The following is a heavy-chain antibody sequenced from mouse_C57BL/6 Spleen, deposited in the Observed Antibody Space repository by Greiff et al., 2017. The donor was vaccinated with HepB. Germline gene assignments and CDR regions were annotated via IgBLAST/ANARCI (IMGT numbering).Heavy chain of an antibody. CDR1: GYSITSGYD. CDR3: ARDEDGYRFAY. CDR2: ISYSGST. V-gene: IGHV3-1*01. J-gene: IGHJ3*01. D-gene: IGHD2-3*01. Sequence: EVKLVESGPGMVKPSQSLSLTCTVTGYSITSGYDWHWIRHFPGNKLEWMGYISYSGSTNYNPSLKSRISITHDTSKNHFFLKLNSVTTEDTATYYWARDEDGYRFAYWGQGTLVTVSA.